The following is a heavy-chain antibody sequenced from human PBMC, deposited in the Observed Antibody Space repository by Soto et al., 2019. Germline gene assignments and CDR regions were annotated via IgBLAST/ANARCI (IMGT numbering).Heavy chain of an antibody. CDR1: GFSLSTSGVG. D-gene: IGHD3-22*01. V-gene: IGHV2-5*02. CDR3: AHRAYYYDSSGYYDPHYFDY. J-gene: IGHJ4*02. CDR2: IYWDDDK. Sequence: SGPTLVNPTQTLTLTCTFSGFSLSTSGVGVGWIRQPPGKALEWLAPIYWDDDKRYSPSLKSRLTITKDTSKNQVVLTMTNMDPVDTATYYCAHRAYYYDSSGYYDPHYFDYWGQGTLVTVSS.